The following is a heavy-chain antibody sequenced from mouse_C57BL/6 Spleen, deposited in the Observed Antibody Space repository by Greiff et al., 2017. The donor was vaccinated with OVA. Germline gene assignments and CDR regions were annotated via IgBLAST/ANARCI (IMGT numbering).Heavy chain of an antibody. CDR3: ARPLCDYAMEY. Sequence: IQLQQPGTELVKPGASVKLSCKASGYTFTSYWMHWVKQRPGQGLEWIGNINPSNGGTNYNEKFKGKATLTVDKSSSTAYMQLSSLTSEDSAVYYCARPLCDYAMEYWGQGTSVTVSS. J-gene: IGHJ4*01. V-gene: IGHV1-53*01. CDR2: INPSNGGT. CDR1: GYTFTSYW. D-gene: IGHD6-5*01.